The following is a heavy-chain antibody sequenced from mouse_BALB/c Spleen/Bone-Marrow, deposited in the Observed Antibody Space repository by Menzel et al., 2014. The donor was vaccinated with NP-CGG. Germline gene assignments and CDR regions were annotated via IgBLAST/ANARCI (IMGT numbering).Heavy chain of an antibody. CDR2: IDPSNSET. J-gene: IGHJ4*01. D-gene: IGHD5-1-1*01. CDR3: ARAASYNTHSYVMDY. CDR1: GYTFTRYW. Sequence: VQLQQSGPELVRPGASVKMSCKASGYTFTRYWMHWVKQRPGQGLGWIGMIDPSNSETRLNQKFKDKATLNIDKSSNTPYRQLSSLPSEDSTVYYCARAASYNTHSYVMDYGGQGPSATVSS. V-gene: IGHV1S127*01.